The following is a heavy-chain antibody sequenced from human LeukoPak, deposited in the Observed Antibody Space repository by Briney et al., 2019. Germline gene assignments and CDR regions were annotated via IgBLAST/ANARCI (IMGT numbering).Heavy chain of an antibody. CDR2: MFYRGST. D-gene: IGHD5-18*01. CDR3: ARHGAAYSFDY. V-gene: IGHV4-61*01. J-gene: IGHJ4*02. Sequence: SETLSLTCTVSGASVSSGSYSWNWIRQPPGKGLEWIGYMFYRGSTNYNPSLKSGVTISVDSSKNQFSLKLTSVTAADTAVYYCARHGAAYSFDYWGQGTLVTVSS. CDR1: GASVSSGSYS.